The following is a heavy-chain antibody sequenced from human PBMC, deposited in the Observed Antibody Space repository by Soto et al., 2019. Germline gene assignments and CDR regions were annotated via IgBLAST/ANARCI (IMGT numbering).Heavy chain of an antibody. Sequence: QVQLVQSGAEVKKPGASVKVSCKASGYTFTSYGISWVRQAPGQGLEGMRWISAYNGNTNYAQKLQGRVTMTTDTSTSTAYMELRSLRSDDTAVYYCARDPRYYDILAGYFDYYYYGMDVWGQGTTVTVSS. CDR1: GYTFTSYG. V-gene: IGHV1-18*04. D-gene: IGHD3-9*01. CDR2: ISAYNGNT. CDR3: ARDPRYYDILAGYFDYYYYGMDV. J-gene: IGHJ6*02.